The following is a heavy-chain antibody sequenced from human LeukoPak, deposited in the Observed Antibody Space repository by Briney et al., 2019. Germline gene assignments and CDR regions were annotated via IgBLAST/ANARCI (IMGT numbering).Heavy chain of an antibody. Sequence: GGSLRLSCAASGFTFSSYSMTWVRQAPGKGLEWVSSISSSSYIYYADSVKGRFTISRDNAKNSLYLQMNSLRAEDTAVYYCSPPRGGYWGQGTLVTASS. CDR1: GFTFSSYS. V-gene: IGHV3-21*01. CDR3: SPPRGGY. CDR2: ISSSSYI. J-gene: IGHJ4*02.